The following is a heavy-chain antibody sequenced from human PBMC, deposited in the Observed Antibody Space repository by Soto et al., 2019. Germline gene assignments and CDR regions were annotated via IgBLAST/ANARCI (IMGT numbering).Heavy chain of an antibody. CDR1: GYTFTSYG. Sequence: ASVKVSCKASGYTFTSYGISWVRQAPGQGLEWMGWISAYNGNTNYAQKFQGRVTITADKSTSTAYMELSSLRSEDTAVYYCARGGWSNQDYYGMDVWGQGTTVTVSS. D-gene: IGHD3-16*02. V-gene: IGHV1-18*01. J-gene: IGHJ6*02. CDR3: ARGGWSNQDYYGMDV. CDR2: ISAYNGNT.